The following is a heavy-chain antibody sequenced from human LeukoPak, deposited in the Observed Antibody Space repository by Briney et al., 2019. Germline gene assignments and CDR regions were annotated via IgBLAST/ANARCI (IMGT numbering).Heavy chain of an antibody. CDR3: AREGRGLSVVMDV. J-gene: IGHJ6*02. CDR1: GGSINSGGYS. D-gene: IGHD3-10*01. CDR2: IYHSGST. Sequence: PSETLSLTFAVSGGSINSGGYSWSWIRPPPGKGLEWIGYIYHSGSTYYNPSLKSRVTISVDRSKNQLSLKLSSVTAADTAVYYCAREGRGLSVVMDVWGQGTTVTVSS. V-gene: IGHV4-30-2*01.